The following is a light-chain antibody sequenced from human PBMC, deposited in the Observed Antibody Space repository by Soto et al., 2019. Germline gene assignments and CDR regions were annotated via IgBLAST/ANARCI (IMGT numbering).Light chain of an antibody. CDR1: QSLLHSNGYNY. CDR3: MQALQTPRT. CDR2: LGS. Sequence: DIVMTQSPLSLPVTPGEPASISCRSSQSLLHSNGYNYLDWYLQKPGQSPQLLIYLGSNRASGAPDRFSGRGSGTDFTLKISRVEDEDVGVYYCMQALQTPRTLGQGTKVDIK. J-gene: IGKJ1*01. V-gene: IGKV2-28*01.